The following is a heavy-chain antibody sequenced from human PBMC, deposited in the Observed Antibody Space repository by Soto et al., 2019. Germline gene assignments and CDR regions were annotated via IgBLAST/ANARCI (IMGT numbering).Heavy chain of an antibody. Sequence: PSETLSLTCAVYGGSFSGYYWSWIRQPPGKGLEWIGEINHSGSTNYNPSLKSRVTISVDTSKNQFSLKLSSVTAADTAVYYCARLVGAYYLGYNWFDPWGQGTLVTVSS. J-gene: IGHJ5*02. V-gene: IGHV4-34*01. CDR3: ARLVGAYYLGYNWFDP. CDR2: INHSGST. CDR1: GGSFSGYY. D-gene: IGHD1-26*01.